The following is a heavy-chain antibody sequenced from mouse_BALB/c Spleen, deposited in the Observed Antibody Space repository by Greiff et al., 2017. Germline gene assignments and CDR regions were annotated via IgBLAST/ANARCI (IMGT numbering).Heavy chain of an antibody. CDR1: GYTFTSYW. Sequence: VQLQQPGAELVKPGASVKLSCKASGYTFTSYWMHWVKQRPGQGLEWIGEINPSNGRTNYNEKFKSKATLTVDKSSSTAYMQLSSLTSEDSAVYYCARVGITTATEGFAYWGQGTLVTVSA. D-gene: IGHD1-2*01. CDR3: ARVGITTATEGFAY. CDR2: INPSNGRT. V-gene: IGHV1S81*02. J-gene: IGHJ3*01.